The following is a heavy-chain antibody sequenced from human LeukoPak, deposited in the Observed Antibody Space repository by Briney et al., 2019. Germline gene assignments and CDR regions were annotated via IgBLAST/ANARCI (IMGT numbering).Heavy chain of an antibody. D-gene: IGHD2-21*02. J-gene: IGHJ3*02. CDR2: ISNSATT. CDR3: ARDVVVTSSPDAFDI. Sequence: SETLSLTCAVSGDSVTSGGYFWTWIRQHPGKGLDWIGSISNSATTSYNPSLKIRVSISLDTSNNHFSLRLGSVTAADTAVYFCARDVVVTSSPDAFDIWGQGTMVTVSS. V-gene: IGHV4-31*11. CDR1: GDSVTSGGYF.